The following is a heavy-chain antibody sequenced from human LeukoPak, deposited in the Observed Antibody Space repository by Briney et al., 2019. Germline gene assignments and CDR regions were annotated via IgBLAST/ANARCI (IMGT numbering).Heavy chain of an antibody. CDR3: ARGSVITFGGVIVAYYYYQMDV. D-gene: IGHD3-16*02. V-gene: IGHV1-2*06. CDR1: GYTFTGYY. J-gene: IGHJ6*03. Sequence: ASVKVSCKASGYTFTGYYMHWVRQAPGQGLEWMGRINPNSGGTNYAQKFQGRVTMTRDTSISTAYMELSRLRSVDTAVYYCARGSVITFGGVIVAYYYYQMDVWGKGTTVTISS. CDR2: INPNSGGT.